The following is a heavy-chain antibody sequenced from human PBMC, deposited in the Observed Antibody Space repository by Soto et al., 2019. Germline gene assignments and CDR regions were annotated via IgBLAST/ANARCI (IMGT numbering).Heavy chain of an antibody. CDR2: ISYDGSNK. J-gene: IGHJ6*02. CDR3: ARGDPSYGMDV. Sequence: QVQLVESGGGVVQPGRSLRLSCVASGFTSSSYVMHWVRQAPGKGQEWVAVISYDGSNKHYADSVKGRFTISRDNSKNTLYLQMNSLRGEDTAVYSCARGDPSYGMDVWGQGTTVTVSS. CDR1: GFTSSSYV. V-gene: IGHV3-30*04.